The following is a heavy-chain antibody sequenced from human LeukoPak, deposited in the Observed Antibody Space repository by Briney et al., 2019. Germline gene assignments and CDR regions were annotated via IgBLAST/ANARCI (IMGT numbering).Heavy chain of an antibody. D-gene: IGHD6-6*01. CDR2: IRGSGGST. V-gene: IGHV3-23*01. Sequence: GGSLRLSCAASGFTFSSYAMSWVRQAPGKGLEWVSAIRGSGGSTYYADSVKGRFTISRDNSKNTLYLQMNSLRAEDTAVYYCAKDPMEYSSSSVYFDYWGQGTLVTVSS. CDR1: GFTFSSYA. J-gene: IGHJ4*02. CDR3: AKDPMEYSSSSVYFDY.